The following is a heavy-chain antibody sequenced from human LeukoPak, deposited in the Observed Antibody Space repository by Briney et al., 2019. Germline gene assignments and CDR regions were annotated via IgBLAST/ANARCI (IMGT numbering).Heavy chain of an antibody. Sequence: GGSLRLSCAASGFTFDDYAMHWVRQAPGKGLEWVSGISWNSGSIGYADSVKGRFTISRDNAKNSLYLQVNSLRAEDTALYYCAKGSNFDWLSPVGYWGQGTLVTVSS. J-gene: IGHJ4*02. CDR2: ISWNSGSI. CDR3: AKGSNFDWLSPVGY. D-gene: IGHD3-9*01. V-gene: IGHV3-9*01. CDR1: GFTFDDYA.